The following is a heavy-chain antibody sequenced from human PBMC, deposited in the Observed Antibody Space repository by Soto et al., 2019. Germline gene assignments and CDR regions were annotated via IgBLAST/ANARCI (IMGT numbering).Heavy chain of an antibody. V-gene: IGHV1-3*01. CDR2: INAGNGNT. CDR3: AREGDTGGLYPRYLDY. CDR1: GYTFTGYA. D-gene: IGHD2-8*02. J-gene: IGHJ4*02. Sequence: GASVKVSCKASGYTFTGYAIHGVLQSPLQRPDWMGWINAGNGNTKYSQNFQDRLTMTRDTSANTGYMELNSLRSEDTAVYYCAREGDTGGLYPRYLDYWGQGTLVTVSS.